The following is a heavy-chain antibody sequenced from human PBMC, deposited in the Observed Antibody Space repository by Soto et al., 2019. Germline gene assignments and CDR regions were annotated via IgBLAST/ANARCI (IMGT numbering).Heavy chain of an antibody. J-gene: IGHJ4*02. CDR1: GGTFSSYA. Sequence: SVKVSCKASGGTFSSYAISWVRQAPGQGLEWMGGIIPIFGTANYAQKFQGRVTITADKSTSTAYMELSSLRSEDTAVYYCARIESNRYCTNGVCYFDYWGQGTLVTVSS. V-gene: IGHV1-69*06. CDR3: ARIESNRYCTNGVCYFDY. CDR2: IIPIFGTA. D-gene: IGHD2-8*01.